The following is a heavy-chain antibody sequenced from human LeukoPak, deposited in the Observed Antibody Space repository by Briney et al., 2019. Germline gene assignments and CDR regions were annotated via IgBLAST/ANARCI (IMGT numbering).Heavy chain of an antibody. CDR1: GGSISSGGYY. CDR2: IYYSGST. CDR3: ARGYGFWSGYYFDY. Sequence: SETLSLTCTVSGGSISSGGYYWSWIRQHPGKGLEWIGYIYYSGSTYYNPSLKSRVTISVDTSKNQFSLKLSSVTAADTAVYYCARGYGFWSGYYFDYWGQGTLVTVSS. V-gene: IGHV4-31*03. D-gene: IGHD3-3*01. J-gene: IGHJ4*02.